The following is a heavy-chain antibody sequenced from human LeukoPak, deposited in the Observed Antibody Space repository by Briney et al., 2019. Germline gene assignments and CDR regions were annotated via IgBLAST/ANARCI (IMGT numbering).Heavy chain of an antibody. CDR1: GFTFSSYW. D-gene: IGHD1-26*01. J-gene: IGHJ4*02. Sequence: GGSLRLSCAASGFTFSSYWMSWVRQAPGKGLEWVANIKQDGSEKYYVDSVKGRFTISRDNAKNSLYLQMNSLRAEDTAVYYCASSVGATSYYFDYWGQGTLVTVSS. V-gene: IGHV3-7*01. CDR2: IKQDGSEK. CDR3: ASSVGATSYYFDY.